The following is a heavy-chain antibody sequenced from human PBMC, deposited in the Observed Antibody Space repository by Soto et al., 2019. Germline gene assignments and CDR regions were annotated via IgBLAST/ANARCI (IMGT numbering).Heavy chain of an antibody. Sequence: VASVKVSCKASGGIFSSYAISWLRQAPGQGLEWMGAVIPILGQAYYAQNLQDRVTITADESTRTTYMELSSLRSEDTAVYFCARVGGVGARPGADYWGQGSMVSVSS. CDR2: VIPILGQA. D-gene: IGHD1-26*01. CDR3: ARVGGVGARPGADY. V-gene: IGHV1-69*13. J-gene: IGHJ4*02. CDR1: GGIFSSYA.